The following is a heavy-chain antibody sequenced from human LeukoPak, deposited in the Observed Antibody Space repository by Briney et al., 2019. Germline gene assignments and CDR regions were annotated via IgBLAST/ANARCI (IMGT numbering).Heavy chain of an antibody. D-gene: IGHD3-9*01. CDR1: GYTFTSYD. Sequence: ASVKVSCKASGYTFTSYDMNWVRQAPGQGLEWMGWINTKTGNPTYAQGFTGRFVFSLDTSVSTAYLQISSLKAEDTAVYYCAREARYFDWFHAPCGYWGQGTLVTVSS. CDR2: INTKTGNP. CDR3: AREARYFDWFHAPCGY. V-gene: IGHV7-4-1*02. J-gene: IGHJ4*02.